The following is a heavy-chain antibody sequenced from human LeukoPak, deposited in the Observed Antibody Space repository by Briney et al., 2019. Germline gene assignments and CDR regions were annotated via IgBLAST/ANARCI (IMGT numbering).Heavy chain of an antibody. CDR2: INHSGST. CDR3: ARASEMATTDAFDI. D-gene: IGHD5-24*01. CDR1: GGSISSSSYY. Sequence: SETLSLTCTVSGGSISSSSYYWGWIRQPPGKGLEWIGEINHSGSTYYNPSLKSRVTISVDTSKNQFSLKLSSVTAADTAVYYCARASEMATTDAFDIWGQGTMVTVSS. V-gene: IGHV4-39*07. J-gene: IGHJ3*02.